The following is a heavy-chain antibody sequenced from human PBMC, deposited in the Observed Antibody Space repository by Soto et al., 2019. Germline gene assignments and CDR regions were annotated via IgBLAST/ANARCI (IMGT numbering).Heavy chain of an antibody. Sequence: SETLSLTCTVSGGSISSGGYYWSWIRQHPGKGLEWIGYIYYSGSTYYNPSLKSRVTISVDTSKNQFSLKLSSVTAADTAVYYCARDRYYGSGYYYYMDVWGKGTTVTVSS. CDR1: GGSISSGGYY. D-gene: IGHD3-10*01. J-gene: IGHJ6*03. V-gene: IGHV4-31*03. CDR2: IYYSGST. CDR3: ARDRYYGSGYYYYMDV.